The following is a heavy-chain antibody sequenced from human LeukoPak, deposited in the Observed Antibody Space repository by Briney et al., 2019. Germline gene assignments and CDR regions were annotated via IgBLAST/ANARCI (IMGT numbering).Heavy chain of an antibody. Sequence: PSETLSLTCTVSGGSISSYYWSWIRQPPGKGLEWIGYIYYSGSTNYNPSLKSRVTISVDTSKNQFSLKLSSVTAADTAVYYCARDNYDILTGYRNLDYWGQGTLVTVSS. J-gene: IGHJ4*02. CDR3: ARDNYDILTGYRNLDY. D-gene: IGHD3-9*01. CDR2: IYYSGST. V-gene: IGHV4-59*01. CDR1: GGSISSYY.